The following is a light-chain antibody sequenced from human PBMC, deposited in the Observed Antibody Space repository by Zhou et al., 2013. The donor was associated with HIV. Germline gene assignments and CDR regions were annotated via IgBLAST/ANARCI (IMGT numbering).Light chain of an antibody. CDR3: QQSYSTPIT. V-gene: IGKV1-39*01. CDR2: EAS. J-gene: IGKJ5*01. CDR1: LTINKY. Sequence: DIQMTQSPASLSASVGDRVTITCRASLTINKYLSWYQQKPGKAPKLLIFEASSREGGVPSRFSGGGSGTDFALTISSLEPEDSATYYCQQSYSTPITFGQGTRLEIK.